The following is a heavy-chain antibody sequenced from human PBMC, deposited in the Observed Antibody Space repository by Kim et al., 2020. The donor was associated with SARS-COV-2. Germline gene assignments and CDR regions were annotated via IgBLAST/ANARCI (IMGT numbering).Heavy chain of an antibody. CDR3: ARVAGITIFGVALPYYFYMDV. D-gene: IGHD3-3*01. Sequence: GGSLRLSCAASGFTFSSYWMSWVRHAPGKGLEWVANIKQDGSEKYYVDSVKGRFTISRDNAKNSLYLQMNSLRAEDTAVYYCARVAGITIFGVALPYYFYMDVWGKGTTVTVSS. CDR1: GFTFSSYW. J-gene: IGHJ6*03. CDR2: IKQDGSEK. V-gene: IGHV3-7*01.